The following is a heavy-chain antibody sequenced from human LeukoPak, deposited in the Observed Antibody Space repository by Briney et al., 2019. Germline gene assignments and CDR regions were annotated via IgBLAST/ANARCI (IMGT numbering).Heavy chain of an antibody. CDR1: GGSFSGYY. CDR2: INHSGST. V-gene: IGHV4-34*01. J-gene: IGHJ4*02. CDR3: ASYGSYYGFDY. D-gene: IGHD1-26*01. Sequence: SGTLSLTCAVYGGSFSGYYWSWIRQPPGKGLEWIGEINHSGSTNYNPSLKSRVTISVDTSKNQFSLKLSSVTAADTAVYYCASYGSYYGFDYWGQGTLVTVSS.